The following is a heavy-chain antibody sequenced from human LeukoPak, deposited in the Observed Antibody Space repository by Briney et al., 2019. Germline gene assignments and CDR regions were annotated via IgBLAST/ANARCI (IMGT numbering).Heavy chain of an antibody. CDR2: IFYSGST. Sequence: SETLSLTCTVSGGSISSYYWSWIRQPPGKGLEWIGYIFYSGSTNYNPSLKSRVTISVDTSKNQFSLKLSSVTAADTAVYYCARLGSSSWPAKYYFDYWGQGTLVTVSS. CDR1: GGSISSYY. D-gene: IGHD6-13*01. J-gene: IGHJ4*02. CDR3: ARLGSSSWPAKYYFDY. V-gene: IGHV4-59*01.